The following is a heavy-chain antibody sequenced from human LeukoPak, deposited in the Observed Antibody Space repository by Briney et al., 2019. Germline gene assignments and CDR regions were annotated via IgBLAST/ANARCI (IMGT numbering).Heavy chain of an antibody. CDR3: AREPRIHSLYWYFDL. V-gene: IGHV4-38-2*02. D-gene: IGHD1-14*01. J-gene: IGHJ2*01. CDR1: GYSISSGYY. CDR2: IYHSGST. Sequence: SETLSLTCAVSGYSISSGYYWGWIRQPPGKGLEWIGSIYHSGSTYYNPSLKSRVTISVDRSKNQFSLKLSSVTAADTAVYYCAREPRIHSLYWYFDLWGRGTLVTVSS.